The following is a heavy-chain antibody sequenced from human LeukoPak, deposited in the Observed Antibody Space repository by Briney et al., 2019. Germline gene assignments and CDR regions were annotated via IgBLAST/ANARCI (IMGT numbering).Heavy chain of an antibody. V-gene: IGHV3-74*01. CDR3: TTMIVVVEAFDI. CDR1: GFTFSSSW. CDR2: INTDGSST. D-gene: IGHD3-22*01. J-gene: IGHJ3*02. Sequence: GGSLRLSCAASGFTFSSSWMHWVRHAPGKGLVWVSRINTDGSSTTYADSVKGRFTISRDNAKNTLYLQMNSLRAEDSAVYYCTTMIVVVEAFDIWGQGTMVTVSS.